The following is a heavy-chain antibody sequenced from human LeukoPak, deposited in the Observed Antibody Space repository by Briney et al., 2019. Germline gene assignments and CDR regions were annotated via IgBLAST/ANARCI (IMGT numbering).Heavy chain of an antibody. J-gene: IGHJ4*02. CDR2: ISSSSSTI. CDR1: GFTFSSYS. D-gene: IGHD3-22*01. CDR3: ARRGYYYDSSGYYSYEGRDY. V-gene: IGHV3-48*01. Sequence: GGSLRLSCAASGFTFSSYSMNWVRQAPGKGLEWVSYISSSSSTIYYADSVKGRFTISRDNAKNSLYLQMNSLRAEDTAVYYCARRGYYYDSSGYYSYEGRDYWGQGTVVTVSS.